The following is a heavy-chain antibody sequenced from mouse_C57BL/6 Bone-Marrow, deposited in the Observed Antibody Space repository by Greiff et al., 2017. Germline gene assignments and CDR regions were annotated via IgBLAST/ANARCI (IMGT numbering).Heavy chain of an antibody. CDR1: GYTFTDYN. J-gene: IGHJ1*03. CDR2: INPNNGGT. CDR3: GRGWLLPYWYFDV. Sequence: VQLQQSGPELVKPGASVKMSCKASGYTFTDYNMHWVKQSHGKSLEWIGYINPNNGGTSYNQKIKGKATLTVNKPSSTAYMELRSLTSEDSAVYYGGRGWLLPYWYFDVWGTGTAVTVSS. V-gene: IGHV1-22*01. D-gene: IGHD2-3*01.